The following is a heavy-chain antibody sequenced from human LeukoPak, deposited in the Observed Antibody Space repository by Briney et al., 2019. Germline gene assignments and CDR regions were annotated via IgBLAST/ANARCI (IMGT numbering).Heavy chain of an antibody. CDR3: TRGSSGRLDN. J-gene: IGHJ4*02. Sequence: GASVKVSCKASGYTFTSCDINWVRQATGQGLEWMGWMNPNSGNTGYGQSFQGRITMTRDISVGTAYMELSNLTSEDTAIYYCTRGSSGRLDNWGQGTLVIVSP. CDR2: MNPNSGNT. D-gene: IGHD6-19*01. CDR1: GYTFTSCD. V-gene: IGHV1-8*01.